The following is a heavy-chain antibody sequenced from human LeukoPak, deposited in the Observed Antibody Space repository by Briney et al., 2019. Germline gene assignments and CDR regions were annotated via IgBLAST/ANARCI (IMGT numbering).Heavy chain of an antibody. V-gene: IGHV1-18*01. J-gene: IGHJ6*03. CDR1: GYTFTSYG. D-gene: IGHD1-26*01. Sequence: ASVKVSCKASGYTFTSYGISWVRQAPGQGLEWMGWISAYNGNTNYAQKLQGRVTMTTDTSTSTAYMELRSLRSDDTAVYYCASYAYTKQGEDYYYYMDVWGKGTTVTVSS. CDR3: ASYAYTKQGEDYYYYMDV. CDR2: ISAYNGNT.